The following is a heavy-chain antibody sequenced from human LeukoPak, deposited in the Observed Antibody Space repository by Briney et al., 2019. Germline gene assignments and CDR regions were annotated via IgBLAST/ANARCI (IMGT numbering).Heavy chain of an antibody. D-gene: IGHD3-9*01. V-gene: IGHV4-30-4*01. CDR1: GGSISSGDYY. J-gene: IGHJ5*02. CDR2: IYYSGST. CDR3: ARDAGPYFGNWFDP. Sequence: KPSQTLSLTCTVSGGSISSGDYYWSWIRQPPGKGLEWIGYIYYSGSTYYNPSLKSRVTISVDTSKNQFSLKLSSATAADTAVYYCARDAGPYFGNWFDPWGQGTLVTVSS.